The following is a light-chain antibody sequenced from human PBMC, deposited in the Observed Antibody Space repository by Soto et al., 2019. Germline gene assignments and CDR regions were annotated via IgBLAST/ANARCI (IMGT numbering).Light chain of an antibody. CDR3: QQYNNWPPRT. CDR2: GAS. J-gene: IGKJ1*01. CDR1: QSVSSN. V-gene: IGKV3-15*01. Sequence: EIVLTQSPGTLSVSPGERATLSCRASQSVSSNLAWYQQKPGQAPRLLIYGASTRATGIPARFSGSGSGTEFTLTISSLQSEDFAVYYCQQYNNWPPRTFGQGTK.